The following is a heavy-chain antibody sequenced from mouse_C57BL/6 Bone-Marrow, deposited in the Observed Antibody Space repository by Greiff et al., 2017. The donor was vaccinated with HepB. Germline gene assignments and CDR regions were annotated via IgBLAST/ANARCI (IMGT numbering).Heavy chain of an antibody. CDR2: IWSDGST. Sequence: QVQLQQSGPGLVAPSQSLSITCTVSGFSLTSYGVHWVRQPPGKGLEWLVVIWSDGSTTYNSALKSRLSISKDNSKSQVFLKRNSLQTDDTAMYYCARHLYGNYWAMDYWGQGTSVTVSS. V-gene: IGHV2-6-1*01. CDR1: GFSLTSYG. CDR3: ARHLYGNYWAMDY. D-gene: IGHD2-1*01. J-gene: IGHJ4*01.